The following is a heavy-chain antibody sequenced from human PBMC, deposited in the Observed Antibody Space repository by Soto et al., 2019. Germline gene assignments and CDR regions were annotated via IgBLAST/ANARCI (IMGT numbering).Heavy chain of an antibody. V-gene: IGHV3-33*03. CDR3: ANYYDSSGYPYGFFQH. J-gene: IGHJ1*01. Sequence: GGSLRLSCASSGFTFSRLFMHLIRPAPGEGPEWVAVIWYDGSKEFYADSVKGRFTISRDNSKNTLYLQMNSLRVDDTAVYYCANYYDSSGYPYGFFQHWGQGTLVT. CDR1: GFTFSRLF. CDR2: IWYDGSKE. D-gene: IGHD3-22*01.